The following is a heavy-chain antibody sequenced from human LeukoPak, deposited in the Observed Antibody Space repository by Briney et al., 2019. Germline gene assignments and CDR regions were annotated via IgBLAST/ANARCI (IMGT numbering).Heavy chain of an antibody. J-gene: IGHJ1*01. V-gene: IGHV3-74*01. CDR1: GFTFSSYW. D-gene: IGHD3-22*01. Sequence: GGSLRLSCAASGFTFSSYWMHWVRHAPGKGLVWVSRIKSDGSTNYTDSVKGRFTISRDNAKNTVSLQMNSLRAEDTGVYYCARAPSEIGGYYPEYFRHWGQGTLVTVSS. CDR3: ARAPSEIGGYYPEYFRH. CDR2: IKSDGST.